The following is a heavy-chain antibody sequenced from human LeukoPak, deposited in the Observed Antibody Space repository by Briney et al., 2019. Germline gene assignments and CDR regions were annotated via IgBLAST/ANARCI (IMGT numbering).Heavy chain of an antibody. Sequence: GASVKVSCKASGYTFTSYYMHWVRQAPGQGLEWMGIINPSGGSTSYAQKFQGRVTMTRDTSTSTVYMELSSLRSEDTAVYYCARGEGGSYYKSLTPSKDYWGQGTLVTVSS. D-gene: IGHD1-26*01. V-gene: IGHV1-46*01. J-gene: IGHJ4*02. CDR3: ARGEGGSYYKSLTPSKDY. CDR1: GYTFTSYY. CDR2: INPSGGST.